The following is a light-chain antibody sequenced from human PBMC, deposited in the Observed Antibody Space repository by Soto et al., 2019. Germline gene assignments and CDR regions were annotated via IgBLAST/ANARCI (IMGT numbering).Light chain of an antibody. CDR3: QQYGSSPRT. V-gene: IGKV3-20*01. CDR1: QSVRNNY. J-gene: IGKJ4*01. Sequence: VFTQSPGTLSLSPGESATLSCRASQSVRNNYLAWYQQKPGQAPKVLIYRASSRATGIPDRFSGSGSGTDFTLTISRLEPEDFAVYYCQQYGSSPRTFGGGTKVDIK. CDR2: RAS.